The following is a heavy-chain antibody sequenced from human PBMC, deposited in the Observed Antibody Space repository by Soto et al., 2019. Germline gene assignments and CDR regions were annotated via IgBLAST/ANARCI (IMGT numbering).Heavy chain of an antibody. CDR2: IYYSGST. V-gene: IGHV4-61*01. Sequence: SETLSLTCTVSGGSVSSGSYYWSWIRQPPGEGLEWIGYIYYSGSTNYNPSLKSRVTISVDTSKNQFSLQMSSVTAADTAVYYCARAGYDILTGYSAYYYYYGMDVWGQGTTVTVSS. J-gene: IGHJ6*02. CDR3: ARAGYDILTGYSAYYYYYGMDV. CDR1: GGSVSSGSYY. D-gene: IGHD3-9*01.